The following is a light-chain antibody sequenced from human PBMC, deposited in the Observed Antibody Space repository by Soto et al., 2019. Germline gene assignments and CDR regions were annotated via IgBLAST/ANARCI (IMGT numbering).Light chain of an antibody. J-gene: IGKJ4*01. V-gene: IGKV1-6*01. Sequence: AIQVTQSPSSLSASVGDRVTITCRTSQDSYKDLSWYQQKPGRVPKLLIYDASRLESGVPSRFSGSGSGTDFTLTITSLQAEDSATYYCLQDKPYPLVFGCGTKVEVK. CDR3: LQDKPYPLV. CDR2: DAS. CDR1: QDSYKD.